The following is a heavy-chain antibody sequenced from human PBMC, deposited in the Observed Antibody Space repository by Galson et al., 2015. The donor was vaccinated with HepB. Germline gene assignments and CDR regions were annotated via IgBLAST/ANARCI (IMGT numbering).Heavy chain of an antibody. V-gene: IGHV7-4-1*02. Sequence: SVKVSCKASGYTFTNYAMSWVRQAPGQGLEWMGWINTNTGNPTYVQGFTGRFVFSLDTSVGPAYLQISSLKAEDTAVYYCARDLRHNWNDGYFDYWGQGTLVTVSS. J-gene: IGHJ4*02. D-gene: IGHD1-1*01. CDR2: INTNTGNP. CDR3: ARDLRHNWNDGYFDY. CDR1: GYTFTNYA.